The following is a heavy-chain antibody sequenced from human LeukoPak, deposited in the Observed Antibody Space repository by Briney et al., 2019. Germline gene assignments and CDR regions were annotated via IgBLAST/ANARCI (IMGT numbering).Heavy chain of an antibody. D-gene: IGHD3-16*02. V-gene: IGHV3-30*03. CDR1: GFTFSSYG. Sequence: GSLRLSCAASGFTFSSYGMHWVRQSPGRGLEWVSFVSFDGSNEFYADSLKGRFTISRDNSKDTLYLQMDSLRAEDTALYYCAREEHDYVWGSYQYYYYYGIDVWGQGTTVTVSS. J-gene: IGHJ6*02. CDR3: AREEHDYVWGSYQYYYYYGIDV. CDR2: VSFDGSNE.